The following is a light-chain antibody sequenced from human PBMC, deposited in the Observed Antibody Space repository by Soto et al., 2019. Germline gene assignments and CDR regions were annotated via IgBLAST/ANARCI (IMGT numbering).Light chain of an antibody. V-gene: IGKV1-6*01. CDR2: VAS. J-gene: IGKJ1*01. CDR3: LQDHDYPRT. Sequence: AIQMTQSPCSLSASVGDRVTITCRASQGIRNELGWYQQRPGRTPKLLIYVASSLQSGVPSRFSASGSGTDFTLTISGLQPEDFATYYCLQDHDYPRTFGQGTKVDIK. CDR1: QGIRNE.